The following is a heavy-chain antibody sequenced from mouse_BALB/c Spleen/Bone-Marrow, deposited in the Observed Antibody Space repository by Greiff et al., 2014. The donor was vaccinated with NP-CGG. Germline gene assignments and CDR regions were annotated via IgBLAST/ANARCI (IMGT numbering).Heavy chain of an antibody. CDR1: GFNIKDTY. D-gene: IGHD1-1*01. V-gene: IGHV14-3*02. CDR2: IDPANGNT. Sequence: VQLKESGAELVKPGASVKLSCTASGFNIKDTYMHWVTQRPEQGLEWIGRIDPANGNTKYDPKFQGKATITADTSSNTAYLQLSSLTSEDTAVYYCANYYYGYYFDSWGQGTTLTVSS. J-gene: IGHJ2*01. CDR3: ANYYYGYYFDS.